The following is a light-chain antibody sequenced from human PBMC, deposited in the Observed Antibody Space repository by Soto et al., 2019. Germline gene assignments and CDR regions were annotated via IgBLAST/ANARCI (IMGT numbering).Light chain of an antibody. J-gene: IGKJ3*01. CDR3: QQYGSAPFT. Sequence: EIVLTQSPGTLSLSPGERATLSCRASQSVASSHLAWYRQKPGQSPRLLIYDASSRATGIQDRIRGSGSGTYFTLTISSLEPEDVDVYYCQQYGSAPFTFGHGTKVDIK. CDR2: DAS. V-gene: IGKV3-20*01. CDR1: QSVASSH.